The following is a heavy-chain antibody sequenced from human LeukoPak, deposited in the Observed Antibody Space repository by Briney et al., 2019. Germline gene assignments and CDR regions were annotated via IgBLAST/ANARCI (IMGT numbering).Heavy chain of an antibody. CDR2: MKQDGSEK. D-gene: IGHD6-19*01. Sequence: GGSLRLSCAASGFTFSSYWMGWVRQGPGKGLEWVANMKQDGSEKYYVDSVKGRFTISRDNAKNSLYLQMNSLRAEDTAVYYCARDSTAVAGFDYWGQGTLVTVSS. J-gene: IGHJ4*02. CDR3: ARDSTAVAGFDY. CDR1: GFTFSSYW. V-gene: IGHV3-7*01.